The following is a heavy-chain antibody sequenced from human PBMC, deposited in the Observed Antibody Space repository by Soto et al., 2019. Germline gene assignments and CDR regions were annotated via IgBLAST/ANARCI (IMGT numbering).Heavy chain of an antibody. CDR3: AHDSHGGNTYFDL. CDR1: GGSISSGNFY. CDR2: IYFSGGT. Sequence: VQLQESGPGLVRPSETLSLTCTVSGGSISSGNFYWSWSRQPPGKGLEWIGYIYFSGGTSYSPSLKSRLTISLNTSNNQFSLKLTSVTAADTAVYYCAHDSHGGNTYFDLWGQGALVTVSS. J-gene: IGHJ4*02. V-gene: IGHV4-30-4*01. D-gene: IGHD1-26*01.